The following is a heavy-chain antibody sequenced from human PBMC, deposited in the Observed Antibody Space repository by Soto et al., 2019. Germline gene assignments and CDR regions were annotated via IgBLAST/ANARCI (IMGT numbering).Heavy chain of an antibody. CDR2: ISVAGTA. CDR3: ARHLMHPDYFDY. CDR1: GDSSSSQSSS. J-gene: IGHJ4*02. V-gene: IGHV4-39*01. Sequence: SETLSLTCTISGDSSSSQSSSWGWIRQPPGKGLEWIASISVAGTARSNPSLRDRVTLSIDTSQSHLSLRLTSVTAADTGLYFCARHLMHPDYFDYWGRGALVTVSS.